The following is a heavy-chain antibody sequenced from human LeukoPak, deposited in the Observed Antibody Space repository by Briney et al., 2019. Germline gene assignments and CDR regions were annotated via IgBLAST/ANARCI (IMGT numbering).Heavy chain of an antibody. Sequence: SVKVSCKASGGTFSSYAISWVRQAPGQGLEWMGGIIPIFGTANYAQKFQGRVTITADESTSTAYMELSSLRSEDTAVYYCARVQLPYSSGWYLAGFDYWGQGTLVAVST. CDR3: ARVQLPYSSGWYLAGFDY. D-gene: IGHD6-19*01. CDR2: IIPIFGTA. CDR1: GGTFSSYA. J-gene: IGHJ4*02. V-gene: IGHV1-69*01.